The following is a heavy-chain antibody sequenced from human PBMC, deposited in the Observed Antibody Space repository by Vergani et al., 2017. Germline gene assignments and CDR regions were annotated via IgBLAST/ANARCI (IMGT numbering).Heavy chain of an antibody. CDR1: GGSFTSYH. J-gene: IGHJ6*03. CDR3: ARVNTETNGHVYDYYYMDV. CDR2: IDHTGRP. V-gene: IGHV4-34*01. D-gene: IGHD4-11*01. Sequence: QVHLQQWGGGLLTPSETLSLTCVVNGGSFTSYHWTWIRQSPGEGLEWVGDIDHTGRPDYNPSLKSRLTMSVAESRNQFSLTLNSVTATDTAIYFCARVNTETNGHVYDYYYMDVWGQGTAVTVS.